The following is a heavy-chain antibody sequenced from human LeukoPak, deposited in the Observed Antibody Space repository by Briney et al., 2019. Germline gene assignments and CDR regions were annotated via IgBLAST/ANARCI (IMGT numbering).Heavy chain of an antibody. V-gene: IGHV1-46*01. J-gene: IGHJ5*02. CDR3: ARVIDSSGYYSNWFDP. D-gene: IGHD3-22*01. CDR2: INPSGGST. CDR1: GYTFTSYY. Sequence: ASVKVSCKASGYTFTSYYMHWVRQAPGQGLEWMGIINPSGGSTSYAQKFQGRVTMTRDTSTSTVYMELSSLRSEDTVVYYCARVIDSSGYYSNWFDPWGQGTLVTVSS.